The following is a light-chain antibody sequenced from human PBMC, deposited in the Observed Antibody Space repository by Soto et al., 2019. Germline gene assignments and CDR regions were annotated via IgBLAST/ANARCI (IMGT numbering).Light chain of an antibody. Sequence: RASQSVSSYLAWFQQKPGQAPRLLIYDASNRATGIPARFSGSGSETDFTLTISSLEPEDSAVYFCQQRARWVTFGQGTRLEI. CDR3: QQRARWVT. V-gene: IGKV3-11*01. CDR2: DAS. CDR1: QSVSSY. J-gene: IGKJ5*01.